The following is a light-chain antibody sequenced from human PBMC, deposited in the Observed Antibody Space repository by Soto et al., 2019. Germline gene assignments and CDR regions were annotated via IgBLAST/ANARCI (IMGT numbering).Light chain of an antibody. J-gene: IGKJ4*01. V-gene: IGKV3-20*01. CDR3: QQYASSPLT. CDR2: GAS. CDR1: QSITQSF. Sequence: EIVLTQSPGTLSMSPGERATLSCRASQSITQSFLAWYQQRPGQSPRLLIYGASNRAAGIPGRFSGSGSGTDFSLTISRLEPEDFAVYYCQQYASSPLTFGGGTKVEMK.